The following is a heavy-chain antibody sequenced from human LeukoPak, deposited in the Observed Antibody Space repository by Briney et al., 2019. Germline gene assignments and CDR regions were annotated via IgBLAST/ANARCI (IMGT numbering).Heavy chain of an antibody. CDR2: IYSSGSS. CDR3: ARRSWGSDFDY. J-gene: IGHJ4*02. Sequence: SETLSLTCSVSGGSLSNYYWTWIRRPPGEGLEWVGYIYSSGSSNYNPSLKSRVNISIDTSDNQFSLKLSTVPAADTAVYYGARRSWGSDFDYWGQGALVTVSS. CDR1: GGSLSNYY. D-gene: IGHD3-16*01. V-gene: IGHV4-59*01.